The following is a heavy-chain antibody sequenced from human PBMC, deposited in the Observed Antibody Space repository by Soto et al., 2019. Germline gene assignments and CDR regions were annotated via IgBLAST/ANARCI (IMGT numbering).Heavy chain of an antibody. CDR3: AREGPAFSGSYYLY. J-gene: IGHJ4*02. CDR1: GYSISSGYY. CDR2: IYHSGST. V-gene: IGHV4-38-2*02. D-gene: IGHD1-26*01. Sequence: SETLSLTCAVSGYSISSGYYWGWIRQPPGKGLEWIGSIYHSGSTYYNPSLKSRVTISVDTSKNQFSLKLSSVTAADTAVYYCAREGPAFSGSYYLYWGQGTLVTVSS.